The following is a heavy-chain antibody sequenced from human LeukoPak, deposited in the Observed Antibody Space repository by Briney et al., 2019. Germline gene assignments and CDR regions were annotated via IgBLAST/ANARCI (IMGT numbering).Heavy chain of an antibody. J-gene: IGHJ4*02. Sequence: ASVKVSCKASGYAFNKHGITWVRQAPGQGLEWMGWISAYNGDTKYLQKFQGRVTLLTDTSASSAYMELRGLTSDDTAVYYCARDPSNTSGWSPYFDYWGQGALVTVSS. D-gene: IGHD6-19*01. V-gene: IGHV1-18*04. CDR2: ISAYNGDT. CDR3: ARDPSNTSGWSPYFDY. CDR1: GYAFNKHG.